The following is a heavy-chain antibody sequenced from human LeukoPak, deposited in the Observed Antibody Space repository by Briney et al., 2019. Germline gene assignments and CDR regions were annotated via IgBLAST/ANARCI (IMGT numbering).Heavy chain of an antibody. D-gene: IGHD5-24*01. Sequence: ASVKVSCKASGYTFTGYYIHWVRQAPGQGLEWMGWINPNSCGTNYAQRLQGRVTLTRDTSINTAYMDLRRLASDDTAVYYCASGLEGDYNYSYWGQGTLVTVSA. CDR1: GYTFTGYY. J-gene: IGHJ4*02. CDR2: INPNSCGT. V-gene: IGHV1-2*02. CDR3: ASGLEGDYNYSY.